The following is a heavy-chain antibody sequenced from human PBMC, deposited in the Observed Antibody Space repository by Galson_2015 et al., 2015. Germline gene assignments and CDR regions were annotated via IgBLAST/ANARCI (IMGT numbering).Heavy chain of an antibody. CDR2: TNIDGSST. J-gene: IGHJ4*02. CDR3: VSSGIYGY. V-gene: IGHV3-74*01. CDR1: GFTLSRSW. Sequence: SLRLSCAASGFTLSRSWMNWVRQVPGRGLVWVSRTNIDGSSTTYADSVKGRFTISRDNAKNTLYLQMNSPRGEDTAVYYCVSSGIYGYWGQGTLVTVSS. D-gene: IGHD1-26*01.